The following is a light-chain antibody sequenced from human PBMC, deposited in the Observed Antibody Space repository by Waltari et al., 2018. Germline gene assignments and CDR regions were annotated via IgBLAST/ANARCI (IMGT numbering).Light chain of an antibody. Sequence: DIQMTHSPSAMSASVGDRVTITCRPGQGIRNYLAWFQQKPGNGPNRRIYTASSLQSGVPSRFSGSGSGTEFTLTLSSLQPEDFATYYCLQHSGYPITFGGGTKVEIK. CDR1: QGIRNY. CDR3: LQHSGYPIT. J-gene: IGKJ4*01. V-gene: IGKV1-17*03. CDR2: TAS.